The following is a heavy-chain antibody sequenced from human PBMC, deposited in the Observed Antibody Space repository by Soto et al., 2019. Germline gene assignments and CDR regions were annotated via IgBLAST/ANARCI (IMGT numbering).Heavy chain of an antibody. J-gene: IGHJ4*02. D-gene: IGHD4-17*01. CDR3: ARTHYGDYMYDD. Sequence: ASETLSLTCAVSGGSISSGGYSWSWIRQPPGKGLEWIGYIYHSGSTYYNPSLKSRVTISVDRSKNQFSLKLSSVTAADTAVYYCARTHYGDYMYDDWGQGTLVTVAS. CDR2: IYHSGST. V-gene: IGHV4-30-2*01. CDR1: GGSISSGGYS.